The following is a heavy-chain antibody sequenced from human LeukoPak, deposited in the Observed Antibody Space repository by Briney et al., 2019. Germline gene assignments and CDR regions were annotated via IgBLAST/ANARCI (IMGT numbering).Heavy chain of an antibody. CDR2: INHSGST. J-gene: IGHJ3*02. Sequence: SETLSLTCTVSGGSISSYYWSWIRQPPGKGLEWIGEINHSGSTNYNPSLKSRVTISVDTSKNQFSLKLSSVTAADTAVYYCARGQIKTVTTGSAFDIWGQGTMVTVSS. D-gene: IGHD4-11*01. CDR1: GGSISSYY. CDR3: ARGQIKTVTTGSAFDI. V-gene: IGHV4-34*01.